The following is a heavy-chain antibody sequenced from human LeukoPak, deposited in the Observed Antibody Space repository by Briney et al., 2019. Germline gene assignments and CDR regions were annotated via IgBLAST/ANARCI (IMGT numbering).Heavy chain of an antibody. D-gene: IGHD3-16*02. Sequence: ASVKVSCKASGYTFTTYGISWVRQAPGQGLEWMGWISAYDGNTNYAQKFQGRVTMTEDTSTDTAYMELGSLRSEDTAVYYCATTFGGVIVTSYDYWGQGTLVTVSS. J-gene: IGHJ4*02. CDR3: ATTFGGVIVTSYDY. CDR1: GYTFTTYG. V-gene: IGHV1-18*01. CDR2: ISAYDGNT.